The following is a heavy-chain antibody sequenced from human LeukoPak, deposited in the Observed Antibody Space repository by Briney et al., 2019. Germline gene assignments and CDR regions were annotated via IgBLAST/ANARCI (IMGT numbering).Heavy chain of an antibody. J-gene: IGHJ5*02. D-gene: IGHD2-15*01. CDR2: ISGSGGNT. V-gene: IGHV3-23*01. Sequence: QPGGSLRLSCAASGFTFSSYAMSWVRQAPGKGLEWVSTISGSGGNTYYPDSVKGRFTISRDNSKNTLYLQMNSLRAEDTAVYYCAKGDIVVVVGWFDPWGQGTLATVSS. CDR1: GFTFSSYA. CDR3: AKGDIVVVVGWFDP.